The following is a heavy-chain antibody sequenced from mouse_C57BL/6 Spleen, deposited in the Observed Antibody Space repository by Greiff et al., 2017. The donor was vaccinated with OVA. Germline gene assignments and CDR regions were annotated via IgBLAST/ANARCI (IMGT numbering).Heavy chain of an antibody. V-gene: IGHV14-1*01. Sequence: DVQLQESGAELVRPGASVKLSCTASGFNIKDYYMHWVKQRPEQGLEWIGRIDPEDGDTEYAPKFQGKATMTADTSSNTAYLQLSSLTSEDTAVYYCTTSYYGSSYVGAYWGQGTLVTVSA. J-gene: IGHJ3*01. CDR3: TTSYYGSSYVGAY. CDR1: GFNIKDYY. CDR2: IDPEDGDT. D-gene: IGHD1-1*01.